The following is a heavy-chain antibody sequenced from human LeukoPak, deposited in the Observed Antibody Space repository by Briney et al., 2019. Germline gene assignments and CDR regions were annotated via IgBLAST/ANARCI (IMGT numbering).Heavy chain of an antibody. CDR2: INPKNGDT. CDR1: GYIFTGHY. J-gene: IGHJ4*02. V-gene: IGHV1-2*02. CDR3: ARVSRQVLLWFGEYPVYFDY. Sequence: ASVKVSCKASGYIFTGHYMHWARQAPGQGLEWMGWINPKNGDTNSAQNFQGRVTMTRDTSITTVSMELSSLRSEDTAVYYCARVSRQVLLWFGEYPVYFDYWGQGTLVTVSS. D-gene: IGHD3-10*01.